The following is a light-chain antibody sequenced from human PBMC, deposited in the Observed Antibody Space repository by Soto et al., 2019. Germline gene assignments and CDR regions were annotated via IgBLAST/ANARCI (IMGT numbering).Light chain of an antibody. V-gene: IGLV1-40*01. CDR1: SSDIGAGYD. CDR2: GNS. J-gene: IGLJ2*01. CDR3: QSYDSSLSGSL. Sequence: QSVLTQPPSVSRAPGQRVTISCTGSSSDIGAGYDVHWYQQLPGTAPKLLIYGNSNRPSGVPDRFSDSKSGTSASLAITGLQAEDEADYYCQSYDSSLSGSLFGGGTKLTVL.